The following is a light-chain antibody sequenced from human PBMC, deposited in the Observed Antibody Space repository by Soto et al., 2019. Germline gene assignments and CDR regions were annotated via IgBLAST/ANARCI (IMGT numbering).Light chain of an antibody. J-gene: IGKJ4*01. V-gene: IGKV1-39*01. CDR2: AAS. CDR1: QSIGNY. Sequence: DIQMTQSPSSLSAAIGARVSISCRASQSIGNYLNWYQQKPGKAPKLLIYAASSLQSGVPSRFIGSGSGTDFTLTINSLQPEDFATYYCQQSYSTPLTFGGGTKVEIK. CDR3: QQSYSTPLT.